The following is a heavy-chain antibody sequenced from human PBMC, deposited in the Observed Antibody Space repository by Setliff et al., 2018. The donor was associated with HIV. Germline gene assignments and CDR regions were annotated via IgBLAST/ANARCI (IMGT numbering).Heavy chain of an antibody. D-gene: IGHD1-26*01. V-gene: IGHV4-39*07. Sequence: KASETLSLTCTVSGGSIRTGAYYWGWIRQPPGRGLEWIGSIYYDGRTFYKPSLKSRLTISVDTSKNQFSLKLKSVTAADTAIYFCARGKGGLVGPAEFDYWGPGTLVTVSS. CDR2: IYYDGRT. CDR1: GGSIRTGAYY. J-gene: IGHJ4*02. CDR3: ARGKGGLVGPAEFDY.